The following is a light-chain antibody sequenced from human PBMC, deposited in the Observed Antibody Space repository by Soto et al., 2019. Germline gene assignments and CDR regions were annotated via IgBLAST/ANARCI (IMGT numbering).Light chain of an antibody. CDR2: WTS. Sequence: DIVMTQSPDSLPVSLGERATINCKSSQSLLYKSNNKNSLAWYQQKPGQPPQLLIYWTSTRESGVPDRFTGSGSGTDFTLTINSLQAEDVAVYYWQQYYDIPYTFGQGTKLEIK. V-gene: IGKV4-1*01. CDR1: QSLLYKSNNKNS. J-gene: IGKJ2*01. CDR3: QQYYDIPYT.